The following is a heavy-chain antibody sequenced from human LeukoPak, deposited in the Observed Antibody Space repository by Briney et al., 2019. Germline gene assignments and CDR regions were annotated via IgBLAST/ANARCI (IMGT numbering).Heavy chain of an antibody. CDR1: GGSISSGGYS. Sequence: SQTLSLTCAVSGGSISSGGYSWSWIRQPPGKGLEYIGYIYQSGSTFYNPSLKSRVTMSVDTSKNQFSLKLSSVTAADTAVYYCARGEIYDFWSGYPYPYWGQGTLVTVSS. J-gene: IGHJ4*02. CDR3: ARGEIYDFWSGYPYPY. CDR2: IYQSGST. V-gene: IGHV4-30-2*01. D-gene: IGHD3-3*01.